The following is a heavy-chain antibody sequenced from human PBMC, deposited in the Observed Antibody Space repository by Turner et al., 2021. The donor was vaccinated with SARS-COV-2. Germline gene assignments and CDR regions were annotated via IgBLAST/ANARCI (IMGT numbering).Heavy chain of an antibody. Sequence: QVQRVEAGGGVVLPGRSLILPCAACGLTFRGYGMHWVRQAPGKGLEWVAVISYDGSNKYYADSVKGRFTISRDNSKNTLYLQMNSLRAEDTAVYYCAKVSPNRGLRPYYYYYGMDVWGQGTTVTVSS. V-gene: IGHV3-30*18. CDR3: AKVSPNRGLRPYYYYYGMDV. J-gene: IGHJ6*02. CDR2: ISYDGSNK. CDR1: GLTFRGYG. D-gene: IGHD5-12*01.